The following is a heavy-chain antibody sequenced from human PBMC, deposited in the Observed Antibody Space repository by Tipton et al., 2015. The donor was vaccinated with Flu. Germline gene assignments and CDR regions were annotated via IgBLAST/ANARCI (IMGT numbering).Heavy chain of an antibody. V-gene: IGHV4-59*02. Sequence: TLSLTCTVSGGFVSSYYWNWIRQPPGKGLEWIGYIYNNQYTKYNPSLKSRVTVSVDPSMSQFSLRLTSVTAADTAVYYCARGPDGYSYGYYPLDYWGQGTLVTVSS. CDR1: GGFVSSYY. CDR2: IYNNQYT. J-gene: IGHJ4*02. D-gene: IGHD5-18*01. CDR3: ARGPDGYSYGYYPLDY.